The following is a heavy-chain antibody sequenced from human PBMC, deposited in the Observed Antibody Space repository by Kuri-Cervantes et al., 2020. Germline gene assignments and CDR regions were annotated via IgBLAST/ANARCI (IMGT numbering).Heavy chain of an antibody. V-gene: IGHV3-7*01. CDR1: GFTFSNYW. Sequence: GESLKISCAASGFTFSNYWMSWVRQAPGKGLEWVANIKQDGSEKYYVDSVKGRFTISRDNSKNTVYMQMDSLRAEDTAMYYCARYQGDCSANCRYLDYWGQGTLVTVSS. CDR3: ARYQGDCSANCRYLDY. D-gene: IGHD2-2*01. J-gene: IGHJ4*02. CDR2: IKQDGSEK.